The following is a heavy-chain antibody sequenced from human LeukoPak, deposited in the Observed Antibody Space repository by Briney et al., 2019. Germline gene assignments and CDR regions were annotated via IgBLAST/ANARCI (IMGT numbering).Heavy chain of an antibody. CDR3: ARDSRYSRIYFDY. CDR1: GFTFSSYS. CDR2: ISSSSSYI. V-gene: IGHV3-21*01. J-gene: IGHJ4*02. Sequence: PGGSLRLSCAASGFTFSSYSMNWVRKAPGKGLEWSSSISSSSSYIYYADSVKGRFTISRDNAKNSLYLQMNSLRAEDTAVYYCARDSRYSRIYFDYWGQGTLDTVSS. D-gene: IGHD6-13*01.